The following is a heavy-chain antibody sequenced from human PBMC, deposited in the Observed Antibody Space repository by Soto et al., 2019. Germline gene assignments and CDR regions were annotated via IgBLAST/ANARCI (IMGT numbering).Heavy chain of an antibody. D-gene: IGHD2-2*01. CDR2: ISSSSSYI. V-gene: IGHV3-21*01. J-gene: IGHJ4*02. Sequence: PGGSLRLSCAASGFTFSSYSMNWVRQAPGKGLEWVSSISSSSSYIYYAGSVKGRFTTSRDNAKNSLYLQMNSLRAEDTAVYYCASSVPRSPAARDYWGQGTLVTVSS. CDR3: ASSVPRSPAARDY. CDR1: GFTFSSYS.